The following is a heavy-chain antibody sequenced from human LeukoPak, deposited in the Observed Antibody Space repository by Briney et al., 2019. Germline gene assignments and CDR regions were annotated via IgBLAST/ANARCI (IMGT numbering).Heavy chain of an antibody. CDR3: ARLRKYSYVGAFDI. V-gene: IGHV4-59*01. Sequence: SETLSLTCTVSGGSISSYYWSWIRQPPGKGLEWIGYIYYSGSTNYNPSLKSRVTISVDTSKNQFSLKLSSVTAADTAVYYCARLRKYSYVGAFDIWGQGTMVTVSS. CDR2: IYYSGST. J-gene: IGHJ3*02. CDR1: GGSISSYY. D-gene: IGHD5-18*01.